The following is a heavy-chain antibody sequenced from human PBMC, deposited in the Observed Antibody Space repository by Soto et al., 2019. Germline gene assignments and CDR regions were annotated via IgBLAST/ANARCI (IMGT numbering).Heavy chain of an antibody. V-gene: IGHV3-21*01. CDR3: ARDEDIVVVVAANGGMDV. Sequence: SLRLSWAASGFTFSSYSMNWVRQAPGKGLEWVSSISSSSSYIYYADSVKGRFTISRDNAKNSLYLQMNSLRAEDTAVYYCARDEDIVVVVAANGGMDVWGQGTTVTVS. J-gene: IGHJ6*02. D-gene: IGHD2-15*01. CDR1: GFTFSSYS. CDR2: ISSSSSYI.